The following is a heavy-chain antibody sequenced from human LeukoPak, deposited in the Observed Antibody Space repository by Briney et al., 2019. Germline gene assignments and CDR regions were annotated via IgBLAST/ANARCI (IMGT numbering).Heavy chain of an antibody. CDR1: GYTFTSYA. D-gene: IGHD7-27*01. CDR2: INAGNGNT. Sequence: ASVKVSCKASGYTFTSYAMHWVRQAPGQRLEWMGWINAGNGNTKYSQEFQGRVTITRDTSASTAYMELSSLRSEDMAVYYCARGRGAPTNRDFYFYYYMDVWGKGTTVTVSS. J-gene: IGHJ6*03. V-gene: IGHV1-3*03. CDR3: ARGRGAPTNRDFYFYYYMDV.